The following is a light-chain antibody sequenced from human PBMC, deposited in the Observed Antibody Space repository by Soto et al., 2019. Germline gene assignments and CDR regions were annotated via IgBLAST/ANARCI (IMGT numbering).Light chain of an antibody. CDR2: GNS. CDR1: SSNIGAGYD. V-gene: IGLV1-40*01. Sequence: QSVLTQPPSVSGAPGQRVTISCTGSSSNIGAGYDVHWYQQLPGTAPKLLIYGNSNRPSGVPDRFSGSKSGTSASLAITGLQAEDEADYYCQSNDSSLSGRYVFGTGTKLTVL. J-gene: IGLJ1*01. CDR3: QSNDSSLSGRYV.